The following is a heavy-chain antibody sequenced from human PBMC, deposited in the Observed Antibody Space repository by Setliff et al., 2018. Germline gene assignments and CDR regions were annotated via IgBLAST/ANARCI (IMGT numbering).Heavy chain of an antibody. CDR1: GFTFTYFG. V-gene: IGHV1-18*01. J-gene: IGHJ4*02. CDR2: ISPYNGKT. D-gene: IGHD2-15*01. Sequence: ASVKVSCKASGFTFTYFGISWVRQAPGQRPEWMGWISPYNGKTRSIERFQGRLTLTMDTSTNTVFMELRNLRPDDTAIYYCARDGGGYCATTSCFHFDYWGQGTQVTVSS. CDR3: ARDGGGYCATTSCFHFDY.